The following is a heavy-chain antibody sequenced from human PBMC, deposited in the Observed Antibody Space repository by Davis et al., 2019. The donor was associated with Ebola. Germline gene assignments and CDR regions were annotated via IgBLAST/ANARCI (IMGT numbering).Heavy chain of an antibody. CDR2: ISYSGNT. CDR3: ARGRPFF. J-gene: IGHJ4*02. V-gene: IGHV4-59*01. Sequence: ESLKISCAASGFTFSNYAMSWIRQPPGKGLEWIGYISYSGNTNYNPSLKSRVTISVDRSKNQFSLRLTSVTAADTAVYYCARGRPFFWGQGTLVTVSS. CDR1: GFTFSNYA. D-gene: IGHD2/OR15-2a*01.